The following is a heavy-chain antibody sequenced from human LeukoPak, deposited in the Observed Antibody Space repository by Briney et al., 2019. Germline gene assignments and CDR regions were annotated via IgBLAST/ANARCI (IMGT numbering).Heavy chain of an antibody. J-gene: IGHJ4*02. V-gene: IGHV3-48*01. CDR1: GVTFSSYS. CDR3: AVSFDF. Sequence: GGSLRLSCAASGVTFSSYSMNWVRQAPGKGLEWVSYISSSSGTTYYADSVKGRFTISRDNAKNSLYLQMNRLRAEDTAVYSCAVSFDFWGQGTLVTVSS. CDR2: ISSSSGTT. D-gene: IGHD5/OR15-5a*01.